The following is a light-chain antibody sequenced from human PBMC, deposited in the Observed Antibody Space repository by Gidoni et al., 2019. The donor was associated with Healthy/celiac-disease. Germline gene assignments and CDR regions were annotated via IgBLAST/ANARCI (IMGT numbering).Light chain of an antibody. J-gene: IGKJ1*01. V-gene: IGKV1-39*01. Sequence: DSQMTHTPSSLSASVGARVTITCRESQSISSYLNWYKQEPGKAPKLLIYAASSLQSRVPLRLSGSGSGTDFTLTIRSLQPEDFATYYCQRSYSTLWTFGQGTKVEIK. CDR2: AAS. CDR3: QRSYSTLWT. CDR1: QSISSY.